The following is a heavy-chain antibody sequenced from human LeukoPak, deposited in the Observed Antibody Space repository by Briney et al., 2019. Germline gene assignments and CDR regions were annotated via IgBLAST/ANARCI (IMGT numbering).Heavy chain of an antibody. J-gene: IGHJ4*02. Sequence: PGGSLRLSCAASGFTFDYYAMHWVRQAPGKGLEWVSGITWNSDSTGYGDSVKGRFTISRDNSKNTLYLQMDSLRVEDTAVYFCAKDYRGSFTDWGQGTLVTVSS. CDR1: GFTFDYYA. V-gene: IGHV3-9*01. D-gene: IGHD1-26*01. CDR3: AKDYRGSFTD. CDR2: ITWNSDST.